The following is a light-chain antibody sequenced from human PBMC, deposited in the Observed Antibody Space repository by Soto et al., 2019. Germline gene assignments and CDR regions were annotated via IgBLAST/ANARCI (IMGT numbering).Light chain of an antibody. CDR1: SSNIGRNY. CDR2: RNN. V-gene: IGLV1-47*01. Sequence: QAILTEPPSASGTTGQRVTNTCSGSSSNIGRNYVYWYQQLPGTAPKLLIYRNNQRPSGVPARFSGSKSDTSASLAISGLRSADEADYYCAPWDASLSGQVFGTGTKVTVL. J-gene: IGLJ1*01. CDR3: APWDASLSGQV.